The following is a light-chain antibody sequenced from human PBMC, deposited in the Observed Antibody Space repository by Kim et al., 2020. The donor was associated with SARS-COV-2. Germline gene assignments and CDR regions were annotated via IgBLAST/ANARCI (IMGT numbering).Light chain of an antibody. CDR1: SLRSYY. Sequence: SSELTQDPAVSVALGQTVRITCQGDSLRSYYASWYQQKPGQAPVLVIYGKNNRPSGNPDRISGSSSGNTASLTITGAQAEDEADYYCNSRDSSGNHLVFG. V-gene: IGLV3-19*01. J-gene: IGLJ2*01. CDR2: GKN. CDR3: NSRDSSGNHLV.